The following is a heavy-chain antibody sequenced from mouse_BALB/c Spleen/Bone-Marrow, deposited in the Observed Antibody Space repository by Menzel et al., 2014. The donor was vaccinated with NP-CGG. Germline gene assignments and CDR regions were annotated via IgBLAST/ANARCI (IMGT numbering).Heavy chain of an antibody. D-gene: IGHD2-4*01. CDR2: ISCYNGAT. Sequence: LVKTGASVKISCKASGYSFTGYYMHWVKQNHGKILEWIGYISCYNGATSYNQKFKGKATFTVDTSSSTAYMQFNSLTSEDSAVYYCARLRGDYDGYAMDYWGQGTSVTVYS. CDR1: GYSFTGYY. J-gene: IGHJ4*01. V-gene: IGHV1S34*01. CDR3: ARLRGDYDGYAMDY.